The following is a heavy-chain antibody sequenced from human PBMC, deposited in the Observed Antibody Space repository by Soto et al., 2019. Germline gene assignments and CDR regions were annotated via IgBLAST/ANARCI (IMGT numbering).Heavy chain of an antibody. V-gene: IGHV3-30*18. CDR3: ANERGAYCSGGSCYLGLPYYYGMDV. J-gene: IGHJ6*02. Sequence: QVQLVESGGGVVQPGRSLRLSCAASGFTFSSYGMHWVRQAPGKGLEWVAVISYDGSNKYYADSVKGRFTISRDNSKNTLYLQMNSLRAEDTAVYYCANERGAYCSGGSCYLGLPYYYGMDVWGQGTTVTVSS. CDR1: GFTFSSYG. CDR2: ISYDGSNK. D-gene: IGHD2-15*01.